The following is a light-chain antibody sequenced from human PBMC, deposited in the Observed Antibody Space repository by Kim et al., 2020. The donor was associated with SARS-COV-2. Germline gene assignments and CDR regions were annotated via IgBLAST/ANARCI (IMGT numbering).Light chain of an antibody. Sequence: VSPGQTARITCSGDKLGDKYACWYQQKPGQSPVLVIYQESKRPSGIPERFSGSNSGNTATLTISGTQAMDEADYYCQAWDSSTGGVFGTGTKVTVL. V-gene: IGLV3-1*01. CDR1: KLGDKY. CDR3: QAWDSSTGGV. J-gene: IGLJ1*01. CDR2: QES.